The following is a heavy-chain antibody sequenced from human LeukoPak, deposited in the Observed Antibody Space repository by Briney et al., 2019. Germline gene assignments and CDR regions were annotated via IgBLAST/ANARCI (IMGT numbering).Heavy chain of an antibody. CDR3: ARAQLGPYFDY. J-gene: IGHJ4*02. Sequence: GRSLRLSCAASGFTFSSYAIHWVRQAPGKGLEWVAVISYDGSNKYYADSVKGRFTISRDNSKNTLYLQMNSLRAEDTAVYYCARAQLGPYFDYWGQGTLVTVSS. V-gene: IGHV3-30-3*01. CDR1: GFTFSSYA. D-gene: IGHD3-16*01. CDR2: ISYDGSNK.